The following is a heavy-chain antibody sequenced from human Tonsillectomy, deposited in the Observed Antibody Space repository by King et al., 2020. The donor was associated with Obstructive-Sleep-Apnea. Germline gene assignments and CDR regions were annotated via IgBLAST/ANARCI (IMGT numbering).Heavy chain of an antibody. J-gene: IGHJ4*02. D-gene: IGHD5-12*01. V-gene: IGHV3-7*01. Sequence: QLVQSGGGLVQPGGSLRLSCAASGFTFSRYWMSWVRQAPGKGLEWVANINEDGSESYNVDSVEGRFTISRDNAKNSLYLQMNSLRAEDMAVYHCARAGSVATVDYWGQGTLVTVSS. CDR2: INEDGSES. CDR1: GFTFSRYW. CDR3: ARAGSVATVDY.